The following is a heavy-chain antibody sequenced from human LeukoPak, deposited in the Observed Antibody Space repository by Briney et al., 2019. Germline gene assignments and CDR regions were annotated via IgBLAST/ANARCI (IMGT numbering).Heavy chain of an antibody. D-gene: IGHD6-13*01. CDR2: IYNSGST. CDR1: GGSISSYH. V-gene: IGHV4-59*01. J-gene: IGHJ6*02. CDR3: ARDLRIAAAASYYYYGMDV. Sequence: SETLSLTCTVSGGSISSYHWNRIRQPPGEGLEWIGYIYNSGSTNYNPSLKGRVTISVDTSKNQFSLKLSSVTAADTAVYYCARDLRIAAAASYYYYGMDVWGQGTTVTVSS.